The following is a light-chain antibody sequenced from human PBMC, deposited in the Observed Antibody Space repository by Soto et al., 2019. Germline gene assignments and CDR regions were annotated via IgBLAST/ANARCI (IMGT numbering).Light chain of an antibody. CDR2: DVS. Sequence: QSALTQPRSVSGSPGQSVTISCTGTNSDIGDYNYVSWYQQHPGKAPKLMIYDVSKRPSGVSDRFSGSKSGNTASLTISGLQAEDEADYYCCSYAASVVFGGGTKLTVL. CDR3: CSYAASVV. J-gene: IGLJ2*01. CDR1: NSDIGDYNY. V-gene: IGLV2-11*01.